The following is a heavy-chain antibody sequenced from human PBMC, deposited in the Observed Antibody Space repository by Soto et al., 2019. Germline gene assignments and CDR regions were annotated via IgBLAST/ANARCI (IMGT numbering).Heavy chain of an antibody. D-gene: IGHD3-9*01. Sequence: GGSLRLSCAASGFTFRSTGIHWVRQAPGAGLEWVAVISCDGSDKYYADSVKGRVTVFRDNSKNTAYLEMRSLRVEDTAVYFCAKDYSATWYYFDSWGPGTLVTVSS. CDR2: ISCDGSDK. CDR1: GFTFRSTG. V-gene: IGHV3-30*18. J-gene: IGHJ4*02. CDR3: AKDYSATWYYFDS.